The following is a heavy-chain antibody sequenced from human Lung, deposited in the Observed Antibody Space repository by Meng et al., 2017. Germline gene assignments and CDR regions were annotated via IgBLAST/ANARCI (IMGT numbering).Heavy chain of an antibody. CDR1: GVAFSDYY. CDR2: INHSGST. V-gene: IGHV4-34*01. CDR3: ARGPTTMAHDFDY. Sequence: QLLLPQWVAGLLQPSETRSLTCVGSGVAFSDYYWSWIRQPPGKGLDWIGEINHSGSTNYNPSLESRATISVDTSQNNLSLKLSSVTAADSAVYYCARGPTTMAHDFDYWGQGTLVTVSS. J-gene: IGHJ4*02. D-gene: IGHD4-11*01.